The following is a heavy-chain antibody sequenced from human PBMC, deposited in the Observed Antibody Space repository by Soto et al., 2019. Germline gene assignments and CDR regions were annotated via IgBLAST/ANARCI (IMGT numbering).Heavy chain of an antibody. D-gene: IGHD3-16*01. V-gene: IGHV1-18*04. CDR3: ARVVRMITFGGNQYYFDY. CDR1: GYTFTSYG. J-gene: IGHJ4*02. Sequence: ASVKVSCKASGYTFTSYGISWVRQAPGQGLEWMGWISAYNGNTNYAKKLQGRVTMTTDTSTSTAYMELRSLRSDDTAVYYCARVVRMITFGGNQYYFDYWGQGTLVTVSS. CDR2: ISAYNGNT.